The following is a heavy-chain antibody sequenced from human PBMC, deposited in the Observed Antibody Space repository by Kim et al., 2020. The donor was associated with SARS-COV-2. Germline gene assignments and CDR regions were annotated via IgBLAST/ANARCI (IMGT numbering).Heavy chain of an antibody. CDR2: INNSGST. CDR1: GGSFSGYY. CDR3: ARGLGPVVVADTPNWFDP. Sequence: SETLSLTCAVYGGSFSGYYWSWIRQPPGKGLEWIGEINNSGSTNYNPSLKSRVTISVDTSKNQFSLKLSSVTAADTAVYYCARGLGPVVVADTPNWFDPWGQGTLVTVSS. D-gene: IGHD2-15*01. V-gene: IGHV4-34*01. J-gene: IGHJ5*02.